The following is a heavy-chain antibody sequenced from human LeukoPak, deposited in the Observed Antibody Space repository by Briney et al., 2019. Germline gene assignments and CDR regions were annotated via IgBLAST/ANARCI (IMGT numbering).Heavy chain of an antibody. CDR3: AKDYYDSSGYQRSGY. J-gene: IGHJ4*02. V-gene: IGHV3-30*02. CDR1: GFTFSSYG. CDR2: IRYDGSSK. D-gene: IGHD3-22*01. Sequence: GGSPRLSCAASGFTFSSYGMHWVRQAPGKGLEWVAFIRYDGSSKYYADSVKGRFTISRDNSKNTLYLQMNSLRAEDTAVYYCAKDYYDSSGYQRSGYWGQGTLVTVSS.